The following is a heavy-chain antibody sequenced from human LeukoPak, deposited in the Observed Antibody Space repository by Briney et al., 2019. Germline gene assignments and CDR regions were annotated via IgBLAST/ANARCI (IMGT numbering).Heavy chain of an antibody. CDR3: ARDRGYSYGVDY. V-gene: IGHV4-31*03. D-gene: IGHD5-18*01. CDR2: IYYSGNT. CDR1: GGSISSGGYY. Sequence: SETLSLTCTVSGGSISSGGYYWSWIRQHPGKGLEWIGYIYYSGNTYYNPSLKSRVTISVDTSKNQFSLKLSSVTAADTAVYYCARDRGYSYGVDYWGQGTLVTVSS. J-gene: IGHJ4*02.